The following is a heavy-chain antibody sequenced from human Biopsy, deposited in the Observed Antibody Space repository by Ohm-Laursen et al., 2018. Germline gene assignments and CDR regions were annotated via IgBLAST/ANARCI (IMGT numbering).Heavy chain of an antibody. V-gene: IGHV1-24*01. Sequence: ASVKVSCKVSGYTLTELSMHWVRQAPRKGLEWMGGFAPENGKTVYAQNFQARVSMTEDTSTDTAYMELRSLRSEDTAVYYCAADINVWNVNYWGQGTLVTVSS. J-gene: IGHJ4*02. D-gene: IGHD1-1*01. CDR3: AADINVWNVNY. CDR2: FAPENGKT. CDR1: GYTLTELS.